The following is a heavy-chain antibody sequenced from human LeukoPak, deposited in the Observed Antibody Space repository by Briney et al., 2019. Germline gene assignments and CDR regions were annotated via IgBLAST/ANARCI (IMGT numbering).Heavy chain of an antibody. J-gene: IGHJ4*02. CDR3: AKDKWGDYDSSGALPD. CDR1: GFTFSSYA. Sequence: PGGSLRLSCAASGFTFSSYAMSWVRQAPGKGLEWVSAISGSGGSTYYADSVKGRFTISRDNAKNSLYLQMNSLRAEDTALYYCAKDKWGDYDSSGALPDWGRGTLVTVSS. D-gene: IGHD3-22*01. CDR2: ISGSGGST. V-gene: IGHV3-23*01.